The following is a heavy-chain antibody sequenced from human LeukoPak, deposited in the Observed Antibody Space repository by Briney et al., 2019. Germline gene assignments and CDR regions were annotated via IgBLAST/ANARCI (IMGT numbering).Heavy chain of an antibody. Sequence: SETLSLTCTVSGVSISTHFYYWGWIRQTPGKALEWIGNMYYRGSTYYNPSLKSRVTISVDTSKNQFSLKLSSVTAADTAVYYCARDSYNWNVDAFDPWGQGTLVTVSS. V-gene: IGHV4-39*07. CDR2: MYYRGST. J-gene: IGHJ5*02. CDR1: GVSISTHFYY. D-gene: IGHD1-20*01. CDR3: ARDSYNWNVDAFDP.